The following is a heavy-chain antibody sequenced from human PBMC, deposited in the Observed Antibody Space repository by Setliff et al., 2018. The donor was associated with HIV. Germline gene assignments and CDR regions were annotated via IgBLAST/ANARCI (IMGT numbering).Heavy chain of an antibody. D-gene: IGHD3-10*01. CDR2: IIPKSNTP. V-gene: IGHV1-69*13. CDR3: ARGSPIVWFGEFLYPEIDY. Sequence: SVKVSCKASGDPFSTFAIIWVRQAPGQGLEWMGGIIPKSNTPDYAQIFKGRLTITADESTSTAHMELVGLTSEDTAVYYCARGSPIVWFGEFLYPEIDYWGQGSLVTVSS. J-gene: IGHJ4*02. CDR1: GDPFSTFA.